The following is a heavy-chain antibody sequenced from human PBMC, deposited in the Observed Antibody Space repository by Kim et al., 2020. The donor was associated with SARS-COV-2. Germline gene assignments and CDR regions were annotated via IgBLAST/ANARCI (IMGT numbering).Heavy chain of an antibody. Sequence: GGSLRLSCAASGFTFSSYSMNWVRQAPGKGLEWVSSISSSSSYIYYADSVKGRFTNSRDNAKNSLYLQMNSRRAEDTAVYYCARGRLEEDYYGMDVWGQGTPVTVSS. J-gene: IGHJ6*02. CDR2: ISSSSSYI. D-gene: IGHD1-1*01. CDR3: ARGRLEEDYYGMDV. CDR1: GFTFSSYS. V-gene: IGHV3-21*01.